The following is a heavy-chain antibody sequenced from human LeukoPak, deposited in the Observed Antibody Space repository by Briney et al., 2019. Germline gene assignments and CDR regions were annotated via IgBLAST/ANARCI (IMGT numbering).Heavy chain of an antibody. CDR2: ISSSSSTI. Sequence: GGSLRLSCAASGFTFSSYSMNWVRQAPGKGLEWVSYISSSSSTIYYADSVKGRFTISRDNAKNSPYLQMNSLRAEDTAVYYCARGSRIAVAGTNYYYGMDVWGQGTTVTVSS. CDR1: GFTFSSYS. J-gene: IGHJ6*02. V-gene: IGHV3-48*01. CDR3: ARGSRIAVAGTNYYYGMDV. D-gene: IGHD6-19*01.